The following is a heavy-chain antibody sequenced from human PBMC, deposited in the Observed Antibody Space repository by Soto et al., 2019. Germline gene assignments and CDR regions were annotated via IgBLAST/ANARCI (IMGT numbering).Heavy chain of an antibody. V-gene: IGHV3-74*01. D-gene: IGHD1-26*01. CDR2: IHSDGSST. Sequence: EVQLLESGGGLVQPGESLRLSCAASGFTFSYYWMHWVRQAPGMGLVWVSRIHSDGSSTTYADSVKGRFTISRDNARNTRYLQMNSLRAGDTAVYYCARGDRGAFDLWGQGTVLTVSS. J-gene: IGHJ3*01. CDR3: ARGDRGAFDL. CDR1: GFTFSYYW.